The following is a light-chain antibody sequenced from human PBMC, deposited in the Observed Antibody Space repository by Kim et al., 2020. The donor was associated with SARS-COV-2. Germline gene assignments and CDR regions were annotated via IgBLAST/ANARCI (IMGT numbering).Light chain of an antibody. J-gene: IGLJ3*02. V-gene: IGLV2-11*01. Sequence: QSVTIACTGTSSDVGGYNYVSWYQQHPGKAPKLMIYDGSKRPSGVPDRVAGSKSGNTASLIISGLQAEDEADYYCCSYAGSYTWVFGGGTQLTVL. CDR1: SSDVGGYNY. CDR2: DGS. CDR3: CSYAGSYTWV.